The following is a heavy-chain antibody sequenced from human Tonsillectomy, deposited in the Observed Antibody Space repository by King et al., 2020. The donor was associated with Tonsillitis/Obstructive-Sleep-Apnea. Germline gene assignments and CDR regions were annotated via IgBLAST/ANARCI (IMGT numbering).Heavy chain of an antibody. J-gene: IGHJ4*02. CDR3: AKDGWSH. CDR1: GFTFSSYT. V-gene: IGHV3-23*04. D-gene: IGHD3-3*01. CDR2: ISESASST. Sequence: QLVQSGGGLVQPGGSLRLSCAASGFTFSSYTMSWVRQAPGKGLEWVSAISESASSTHYADSVKGRFTISRDNSRNTLFLQINSLRAEDTAVYYCAKDGWSHWGQGTLVTVSS.